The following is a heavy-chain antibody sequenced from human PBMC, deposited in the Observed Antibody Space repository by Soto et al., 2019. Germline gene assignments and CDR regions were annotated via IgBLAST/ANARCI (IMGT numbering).Heavy chain of an antibody. D-gene: IGHD1-26*01. J-gene: IGHJ4*02. CDR1: GGTFSSYS. Sequence: QVQLVQSGAEVKKPGSSVKVSCKASGGTFSSYSINWVRQAPGQGLEWMGEIIPIFGTANYAQKFQGRVTITADKSTSTAYMELSSLRSEDTDVYYCARDGGRHSGGIDYWGQGTLVTVSS. CDR2: IIPIFGTA. V-gene: IGHV1-69*06. CDR3: ARDGGRHSGGIDY.